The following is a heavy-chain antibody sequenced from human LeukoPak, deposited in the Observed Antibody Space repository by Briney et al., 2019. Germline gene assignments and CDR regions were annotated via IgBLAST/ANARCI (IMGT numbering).Heavy chain of an antibody. CDR3: ARLGRYCSGGSCYRLPYFDY. J-gene: IGHJ4*02. CDR1: GYSFTSYW. Sequence: GESLKLSCKGSGYSFTSYWIGWVRQMPGKGLEWMGIINPGDSDTRYSPSFQGQVTISADKSISTAYLQWSSLKASDTAMYYCARLGRYCSGGSCYRLPYFDYWGQGTLVTVSS. CDR2: INPGDSDT. V-gene: IGHV5-51*01. D-gene: IGHD2-15*01.